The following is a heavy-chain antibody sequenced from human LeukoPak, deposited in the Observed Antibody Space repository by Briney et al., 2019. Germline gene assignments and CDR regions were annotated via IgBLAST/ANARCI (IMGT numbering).Heavy chain of an antibody. CDR3: ARGPTDYGSGSYDY. D-gene: IGHD3-10*01. Sequence: SETLSLTCTVSGGSISSYYWSWIRQPPGKGLEWIGYIYYSGSTNYNPSLKSRVTISVDTSKNQFSLKLSSVTAADTAVYYCARGPTDYGSGSYDYWGQGTLVTVSS. J-gene: IGHJ4*02. CDR2: IYYSGST. V-gene: IGHV4-59*01. CDR1: GGSISSYY.